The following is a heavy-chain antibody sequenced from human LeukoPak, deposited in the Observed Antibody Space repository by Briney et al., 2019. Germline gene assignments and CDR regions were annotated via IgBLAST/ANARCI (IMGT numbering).Heavy chain of an antibody. V-gene: IGHV3-20*01. Sequence: GGSLRLSCAASGFTFDDYGMSWVRQAPGKGLEWVSGINWNGGSTGYADSVKGRFTISRDNAKNSLYLQMNSLRAEDTALYHCAREKRRVGAPYYYYGMDVWGQGTTVTVSS. CDR3: AREKRRVGAPYYYYGMDV. CDR2: INWNGGST. D-gene: IGHD1-26*01. J-gene: IGHJ6*02. CDR1: GFTFDDYG.